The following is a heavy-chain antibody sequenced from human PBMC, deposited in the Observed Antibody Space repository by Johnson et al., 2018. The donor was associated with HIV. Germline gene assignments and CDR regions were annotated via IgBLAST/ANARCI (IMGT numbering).Heavy chain of an antibody. CDR3: ARNLQASFYDFWSDCNAFDI. J-gene: IGHJ3*02. CDR1: GITFSRYG. D-gene: IGHD3-3*01. Sequence: QVQLVESGGGVVQPGGSLRLSCAAFGITFSRYGMHWVRQAPGMGLEWVIVISYDGSNKYYADSVKGRFTISRDNSKNTLYLQMNSLRAEDTAVYYCARNLQASFYDFWSDCNAFDIWGQGTMVTVSS. V-gene: IGHV3-30*03. CDR2: ISYDGSNK.